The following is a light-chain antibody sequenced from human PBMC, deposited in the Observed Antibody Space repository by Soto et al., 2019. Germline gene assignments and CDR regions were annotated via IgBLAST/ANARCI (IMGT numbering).Light chain of an antibody. CDR3: LQYNSFWT. CDR2: DAS. V-gene: IGKV1-5*01. Sequence: DIQMTQSPSTLSASVGDRVTITCRASQSISNWLAWYQQKPGKVPKLLIYDASSLESGVPSRFSGSGSGTEFTIIICSLQATDFATYYCLQYNSFWTFGQVTKVEIK. J-gene: IGKJ1*01. CDR1: QSISNW.